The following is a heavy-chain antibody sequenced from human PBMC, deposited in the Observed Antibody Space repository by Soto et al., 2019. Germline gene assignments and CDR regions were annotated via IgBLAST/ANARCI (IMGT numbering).Heavy chain of an antibody. Sequence: QVQLQESGPGLVKPSETLSLTCTVSGGSISSYYWSWIRQPPGKGLEWIGYIYYSGSPNYNPSLKSRVTISVDTSKNQVSLKLSSVTAADTAVYYCARRYGGSIDYWGQGTLVTVSS. CDR2: IYYSGSP. CDR3: ARRYGGSIDY. D-gene: IGHD2-15*01. V-gene: IGHV4-59*08. CDR1: GGSISSYY. J-gene: IGHJ4*02.